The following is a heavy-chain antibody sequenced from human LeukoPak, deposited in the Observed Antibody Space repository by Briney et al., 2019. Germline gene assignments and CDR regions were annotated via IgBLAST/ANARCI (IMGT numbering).Heavy chain of an antibody. CDR2: IYHSGST. D-gene: IGHD3-10*01. CDR3: ARGGYYGSGNDFRFDP. CDR1: RGSFSGYY. V-gene: IGHV4-34*01. Sequence: SETLSLTCAVYRGSFSGYYWRWLRPPPGTGLAWIGEIYHSGSTSYNPSLKSRVTISVDTSKNQFSLKLSSVTAADTAIYYCARGGYYGSGNDFRFDPWGQGTLVTVSS. J-gene: IGHJ5*02.